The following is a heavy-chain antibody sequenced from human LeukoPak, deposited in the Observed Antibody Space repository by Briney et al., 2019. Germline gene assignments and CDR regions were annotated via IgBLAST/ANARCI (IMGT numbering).Heavy chain of an antibody. CDR2: IIPIVGTA. CDR3: ARRGGKNYGDYLLYYYYMDV. CDR1: GGTFSSYA. J-gene: IGHJ6*03. V-gene: IGHV1-69*06. D-gene: IGHD4-17*01. Sequence: SVKVSCKASGGTFSSYAISWVRQAPGQGLEWMGGIIPIVGTANYAQKFQGRVTITEDKSTSTAYMELSSLRSEDTAVYYCARRGGKNYGDYLLYYYYMDVWGKGTTVTVSS.